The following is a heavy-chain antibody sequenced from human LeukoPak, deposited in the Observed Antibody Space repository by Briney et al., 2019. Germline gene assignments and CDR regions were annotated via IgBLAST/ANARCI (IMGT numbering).Heavy chain of an antibody. CDR3: AREDYSGGNNWFDF. J-gene: IGHJ5*01. D-gene: IGHD4-11*01. CDR2: IFYSGRT. CDR1: GGSINNYY. V-gene: IGHV4-59*01. Sequence: SETLSLTCSVSGGSINNYYWSWIRQPPRKGLEWIGSIFYSGRTNYNPSLKSRVIISVDTSKNQFSLKLNSVTAADTAVYYCAREDYSGGNNWFDFWGQGTLVTVSS.